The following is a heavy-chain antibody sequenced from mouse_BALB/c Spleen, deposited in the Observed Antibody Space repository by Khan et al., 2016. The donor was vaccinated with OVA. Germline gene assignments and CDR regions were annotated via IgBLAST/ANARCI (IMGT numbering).Heavy chain of an antibody. V-gene: IGHV2-2*01. CDR3: AINSYMYDVTY. Sequence: QVQLKESGPGLVQPSQSLSITCTVSGFSLTTYGIHWIRQSPGKGLEWLGAIRRGGSTDYNAAFISRLNITKDNSKSQVFFKMNSLQADDRAMYYSAINSYMYDVTYWGQGTRVTVSA. CDR2: IRRGGST. J-gene: IGHJ3*01. CDR1: GFSLTTYG. D-gene: IGHD2-14*01.